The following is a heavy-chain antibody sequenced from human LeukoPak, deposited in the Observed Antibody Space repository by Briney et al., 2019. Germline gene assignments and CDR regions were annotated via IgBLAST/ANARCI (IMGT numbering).Heavy chain of an antibody. J-gene: IGHJ3*02. D-gene: IGHD3-22*01. CDR3: ARGGERITMIVVVITSGAFDI. CDR2: ISSSGSNI. V-gene: IGHV3-48*03. Sequence: PGGSLRLSCAASGFTFSSYEMNWVRQAPGKGLEWISYISSSGSNIYYADSVKGRFTISRDNAKNSLYLQMNSLRAEDTAVYYCARGGERITMIVVVITSGAFDIWGQGTMVTVSS. CDR1: GFTFSSYE.